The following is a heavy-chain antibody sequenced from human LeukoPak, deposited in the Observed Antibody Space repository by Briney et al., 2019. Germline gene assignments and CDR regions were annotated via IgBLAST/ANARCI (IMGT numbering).Heavy chain of an antibody. J-gene: IGHJ4*02. D-gene: IGHD2-21*02. CDR1: GFTFSSYW. CDR2: INSDGSST. Sequence: GGSLRLSCVASGFTFSSYWMHWVRQAPGKGLVWVSRINSDGSSTSYADSVKGRFTISRDNAKNTLYLQMNSLRAEDTAVYYCARAQIAVTEVFDYWGQGTLVTVSS. V-gene: IGHV3-74*01. CDR3: ARAQIAVTEVFDY.